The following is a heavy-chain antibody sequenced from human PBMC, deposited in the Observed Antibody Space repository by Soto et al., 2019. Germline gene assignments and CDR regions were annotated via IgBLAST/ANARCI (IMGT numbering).Heavy chain of an antibody. J-gene: IGHJ2*01. D-gene: IGHD2-15*01. CDR2: SYYSGSA. CDR1: GASISSGLYY. Sequence: QVQLQESGPGLVKPSQTLSLTCTVSGASISSGLYYWSWIRQHPGKGREWIGYSYYSGSAYSTPSLKSRATMSVDTSKNQFSLKLTSVTAADTAVYYCARELKTATGAALAWYFDLWGRGTLVTVSS. CDR3: ARELKTATGAALAWYFDL. V-gene: IGHV4-31*03.